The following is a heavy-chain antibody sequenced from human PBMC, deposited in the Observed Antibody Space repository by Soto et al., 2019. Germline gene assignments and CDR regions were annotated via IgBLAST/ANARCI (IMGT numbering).Heavy chain of an antibody. Sequence: QVQLQQWGAGLLKPLETLSRNCAVYGGSFSGYYWSWIRQPPGKGLEWIGEINHSGSTTYNPSLKSRVTISVDTSKNQFSLKLSAVTAADTAVYYCARVIAAAGTNVWDYWGQGTLVTVSS. V-gene: IGHV4-34*01. J-gene: IGHJ4*02. D-gene: IGHD6-13*01. CDR1: GGSFSGYY. CDR3: ARVIAAAGTNVWDY. CDR2: INHSGST.